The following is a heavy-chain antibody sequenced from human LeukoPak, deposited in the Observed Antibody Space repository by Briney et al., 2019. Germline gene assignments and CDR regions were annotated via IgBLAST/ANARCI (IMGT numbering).Heavy chain of an antibody. CDR1: GGTISGYY. V-gene: IGHV4-34*01. Sequence: SETLSLTCAASGGTISGYYWNWIRQPPGKRPEWIGEINHSGSTNYNPSLISRVTITVDTSHNHSSLKFISVTTAECAVQYCARIDIVATGGWFDPWGEGTLVTVSS. J-gene: IGHJ5*02. D-gene: IGHD5-12*01. CDR3: ARIDIVATGGWFDP. CDR2: INHSGST.